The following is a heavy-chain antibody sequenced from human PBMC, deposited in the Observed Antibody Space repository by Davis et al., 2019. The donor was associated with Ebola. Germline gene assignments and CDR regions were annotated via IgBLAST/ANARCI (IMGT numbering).Heavy chain of an antibody. CDR2: IFFDGSET. D-gene: IGHD6-6*01. CDR1: GFTFSSYE. J-gene: IGHJ4*02. V-gene: IGHV3-30*03. CDR3: VRDFFEFSSSSFSDS. Sequence: GESLKISCAASGFTFSSYEMNWVRQAPGKGPEWLTYIFFDGSETFYADSVKGRFTISRDNSKNTLYLQMGRLRSDDTAMYYCVRDFFEFSSSSFSDSWGQGTLVTVSS.